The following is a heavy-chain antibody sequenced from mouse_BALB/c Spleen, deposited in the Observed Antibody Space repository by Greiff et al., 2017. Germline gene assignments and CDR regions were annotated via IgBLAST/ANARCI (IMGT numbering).Heavy chain of an antibody. CDR1: GYTFTSYW. Sequence: QVQLKESGAELAKPGASVKMSCKASGYTFTSYWMHWVKQRPGQGLEWIGYINPSTGYTEYNQKFKDKATLTADKSSSTAYMQLSSLTSEDSAVYYCAVLRRGYWGQGTTLTVSS. D-gene: IGHD2-12*01. CDR2: INPSTGYT. CDR3: AVLRRGY. V-gene: IGHV1-7*01. J-gene: IGHJ2*01.